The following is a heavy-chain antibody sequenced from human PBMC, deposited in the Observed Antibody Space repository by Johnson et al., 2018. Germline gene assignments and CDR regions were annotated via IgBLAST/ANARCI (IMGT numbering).Heavy chain of an antibody. CDR1: GFTFDDYA. V-gene: IGHV3-9*01. CDR3: ARDESEHTSGYFGY. CDR2: ISWNSGPI. J-gene: IGHJ4*02. D-gene: IGHD3-9*01. Sequence: VQLQESGGGLVQPGRSLRLSCAASGFTFDDYAMHWVRQAPGRGLEWVSGISWNSGPIGYSDSVKGRFSISRENAKKSLYLQMKRLRAEDTAFYYCARDESEHTSGYFGYWGQGTLVTVSS.